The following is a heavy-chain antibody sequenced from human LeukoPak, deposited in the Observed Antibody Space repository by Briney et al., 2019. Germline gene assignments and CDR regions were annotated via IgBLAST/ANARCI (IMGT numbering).Heavy chain of an antibody. V-gene: IGHV3-49*04. Sequence: PGRSLKLSCRTSGFSFGEYALSWVRQAPGKGLEWVGFIRRKIYNETTDYAASMKDRFTISRDDSKNIAYLQMHSLKSEDTAVYYCSRVMKLVREGVLYFYYGMDVWGQGTTVIVSS. D-gene: IGHD2-8*02. CDR3: SRVMKLVREGVLYFYYGMDV. J-gene: IGHJ6*02. CDR1: GFSFGEYA. CDR2: IRRKIYNETT.